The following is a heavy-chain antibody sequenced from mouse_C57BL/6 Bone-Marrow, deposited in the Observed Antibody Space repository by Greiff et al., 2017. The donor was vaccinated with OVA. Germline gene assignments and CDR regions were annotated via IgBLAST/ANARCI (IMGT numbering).Heavy chain of an antibody. Sequence: EVKLMESEGGLVQPGSSMKLSCTASGFTFSDYYMAWVRQVPEKGLEWVANINYDGSSTYYLDSLKSRFIISRDNAKNILYLQMSSLKSEDTATYYCARDSWDGYYFDYWGQGTTLTVSS. V-gene: IGHV5-16*01. CDR2: INYDGSST. D-gene: IGHD2-3*01. J-gene: IGHJ2*01. CDR1: GFTFSDYY. CDR3: ARDSWDGYYFDY.